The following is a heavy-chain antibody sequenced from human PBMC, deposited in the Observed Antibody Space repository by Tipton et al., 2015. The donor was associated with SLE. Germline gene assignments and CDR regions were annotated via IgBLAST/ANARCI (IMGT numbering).Heavy chain of an antibody. D-gene: IGHD3-22*01. CDR3: AKEDSSGYYYFDY. CDR2: IRYDGSNK. V-gene: IGHV3-30*02. Sequence: SLRLSCAASGFTFSSYGMHWVRQAPGKGLEWVAFIRYDGSNKYYADSVKGRFTISRDNSKNTLYLQMNSLRAEDTAVFYCAKEDSSGYYYFDYWGQGTLVTVSS. CDR1: GFTFSSYG. J-gene: IGHJ4*02.